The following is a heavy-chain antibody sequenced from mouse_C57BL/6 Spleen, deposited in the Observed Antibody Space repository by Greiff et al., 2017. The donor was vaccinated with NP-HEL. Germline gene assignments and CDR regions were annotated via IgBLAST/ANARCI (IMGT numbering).Heavy chain of an antibody. CDR3: ARYYDYDEDYAMDY. Sequence: QVQLKQPGAELVKPGASVKLSCKASGYTFTSYWMHWVKQRPGRGLEWIGRIDPNSGGTKYNEKFKSKATLTVDKPSSTAYMQLSSLTSEDSAVYYCARYYDYDEDYAMDYWGQGTSVTVSS. D-gene: IGHD2-4*01. CDR2: IDPNSGGT. V-gene: IGHV1-72*01. J-gene: IGHJ4*01. CDR1: GYTFTSYW.